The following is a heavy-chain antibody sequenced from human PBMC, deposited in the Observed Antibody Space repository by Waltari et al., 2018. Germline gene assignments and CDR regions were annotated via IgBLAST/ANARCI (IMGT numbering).Heavy chain of an antibody. CDR2: IYYSGST. CDR3: ARAYCSGGSCYQGSAFDI. J-gene: IGHJ3*02. V-gene: IGHV4-31*03. Sequence: QVQLQESGPGLVKPSQTLSLTCTVSGGSISSGGYYWSWIRQHPGKGLEWIGYIYYSGSTYYNPSLKSRVTISVDTSKNQFSLKLSSVTATDTAVYYCARAYCSGGSCYQGSAFDIWGQGTMVTVSS. D-gene: IGHD2-15*01. CDR1: GGSISSGGYY.